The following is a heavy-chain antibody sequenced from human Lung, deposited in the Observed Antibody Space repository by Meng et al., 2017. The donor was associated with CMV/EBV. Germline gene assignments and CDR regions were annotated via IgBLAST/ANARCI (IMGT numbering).Heavy chain of an antibody. CDR2: INPDGGTT. D-gene: IGHD3-22*01. CDR3: ARDLVGYDAFDV. J-gene: IGHJ3*01. V-gene: IGHV1-46*01. CDR1: GYTFITYY. Sequence: ASXXESXKASGYTFITYYIHWVRQPPGQGLEWMGRINPDGGTTTYSQKFQGGVTLASDTSTNTVYMELSRLRYEDTAVYYCARDLVGYDAFDVWGQGTMVTVSS.